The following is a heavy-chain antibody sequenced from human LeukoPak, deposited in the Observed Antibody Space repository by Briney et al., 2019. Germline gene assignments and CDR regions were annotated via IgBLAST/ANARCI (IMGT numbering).Heavy chain of an antibody. D-gene: IGHD3-22*01. CDR1: GFTFSSYW. V-gene: IGHV3-74*01. J-gene: IGHJ4*02. CDR3: ARSDHYHDNSGYDV. CDR2: IDSFGSSK. Sequence: PGGSLRLSCAASGFTFSSYWMHWVRQAPGKGLVWVSRIDSFGSSKNYADSVRGRFTISRDNAKNTLYLQMSSLRADDTAVYYCARSDHYHDNSGYDVWGQGILVTVSS.